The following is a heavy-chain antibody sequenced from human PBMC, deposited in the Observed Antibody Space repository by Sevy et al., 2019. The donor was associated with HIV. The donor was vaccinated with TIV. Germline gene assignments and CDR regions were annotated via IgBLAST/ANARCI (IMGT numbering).Heavy chain of an antibody. D-gene: IGHD6-13*01. J-gene: IGHJ4*02. CDR1: GGSVSSGNYY. CDR2: ISYIGST. CDR3: VRDRIDAAGGYFDY. V-gene: IGHV4-61*01. Sequence: SETLSLTCTVSGGSVSSGNYYWTWIRQPPGKGLEWIGYISYIGSTNYNPSLKSRAPISIDTSKNQLSLRLSSVTATETAVYYCVRDRIDAAGGYFDYWGQGTLFTVSS.